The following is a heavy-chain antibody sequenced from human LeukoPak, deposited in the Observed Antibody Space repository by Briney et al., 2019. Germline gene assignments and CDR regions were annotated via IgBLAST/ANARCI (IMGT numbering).Heavy chain of an antibody. J-gene: IGHJ5*02. V-gene: IGHV3-23*01. CDR2: ITGNHGAT. CDR3: TKDPNGDYVGAFDP. D-gene: IGHD4-17*01. CDR1: GFTFSRFA. Sequence: PGGSLRLSCAASGFTFSRFAMTWVRQAPGKGLEWVSSITGNHGATYNIDSVKGRFTISRDNSQSTLYLQMNSLRAEDTAVYYCTKDPNGDYVGAFDPWGQGTLVTVSP.